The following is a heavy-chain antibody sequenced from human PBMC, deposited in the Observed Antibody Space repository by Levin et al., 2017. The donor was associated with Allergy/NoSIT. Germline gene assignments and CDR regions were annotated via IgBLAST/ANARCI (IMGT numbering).Heavy chain of an antibody. CDR2: ISDGGGTT. Sequence: PGGSLRLSCAASGFTFGSHAMSWVRQAPGKGPEWISAISDGGGTTYYADSVRGRFTISRDNSKYTLYLEMNSLRAEDTAIYYCAKDLPASGWSFDYWGQGTLVTVSS. D-gene: IGHD6-19*01. J-gene: IGHJ4*02. V-gene: IGHV3-23*01. CDR1: GFTFGSHA. CDR3: AKDLPASGWSFDY.